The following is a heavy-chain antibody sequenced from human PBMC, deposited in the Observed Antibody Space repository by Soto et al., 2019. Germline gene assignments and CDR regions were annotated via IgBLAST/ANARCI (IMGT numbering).Heavy chain of an antibody. Sequence: SETLSLTCTVSGGSISSGGYYWSWIRQHPGKGLEWIGYIYYSGSTYYNPSLKSRVTISVDTSKNQFSLKLSSVTAADTAVYYCRSYYYDSSGYRNFDYWGQGTLVTVSS. CDR1: GGSISSGGYY. CDR2: IYYSGST. D-gene: IGHD3-22*01. CDR3: RSYYYDSSGYRNFDY. V-gene: IGHV4-31*03. J-gene: IGHJ4*02.